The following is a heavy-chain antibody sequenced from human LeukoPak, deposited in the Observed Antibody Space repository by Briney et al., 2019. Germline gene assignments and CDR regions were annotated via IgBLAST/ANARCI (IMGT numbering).Heavy chain of an antibody. CDR2: ISGSGGST. V-gene: IGHV3-23*01. CDR1: GFNLNSYA. D-gene: IGHD2-2*01. CDR3: AKDRGCSTSCYGEPDDAFDI. Sequence: GGSLRLLCAASGFNLNSYAMRWVRRAPGKGLEGVSGISGSGGSTYYADSVEGRFTISRDNSKNTLYLQMNSLRAEDTAVYYCAKDRGCSTSCYGEPDDAFDIWGQGTMVTVSS. J-gene: IGHJ3*02.